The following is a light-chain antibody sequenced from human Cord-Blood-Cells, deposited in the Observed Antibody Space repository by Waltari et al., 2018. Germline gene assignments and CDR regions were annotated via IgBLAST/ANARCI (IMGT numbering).Light chain of an antibody. Sequence: QAALTQHRAVAGSPGQSVPISRTGTSSDVGGSNHVPWDQQHPGKAPKRRIYDASKRPSGVPDRLSCSKSGNSASPTIAGLQAGDEAEYYCCSYAGSYTWVCGGGTKLTGL. CDR3: CSYAGSYTWV. CDR1: SSDVGGSNH. CDR2: DAS. J-gene: IGLJ2*01. V-gene: IGLV2-11*02.